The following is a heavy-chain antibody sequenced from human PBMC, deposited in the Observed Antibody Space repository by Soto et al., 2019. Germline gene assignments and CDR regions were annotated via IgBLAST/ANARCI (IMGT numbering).Heavy chain of an antibody. CDR2: IYYSGST. V-gene: IGHV4-39*01. CDR1: GDSISSRSYY. CDR3: ARQRGNYFDY. D-gene: IGHD3-10*01. J-gene: IGHJ4*02. Sequence: SETLSLTCTVTGDSISSRSYYWGWIRQPPGKGLEWIGSIYYSGSTYNNPSLRSRVSMSIDTSKDQFSLKLKSVTAADTAVYYCARQRGNYFDYWGQGSLVTVSS.